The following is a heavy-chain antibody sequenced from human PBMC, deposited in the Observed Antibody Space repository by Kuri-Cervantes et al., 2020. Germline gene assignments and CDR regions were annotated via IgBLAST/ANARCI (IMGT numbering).Heavy chain of an antibody. CDR1: GSTFSNYA. J-gene: IGHJ6*03. CDR2: ISYDGSNK. Sequence: LNISSAASGSTFSNYAMHWVRQARGKGVERVAVISYDGSNKYYADSVKGRFTICRDNSKNTMYLQRNSLRAEATVVYYCSRDLIRVVGVAATPSYYYMDVWGKGTTVTVSS. V-gene: IGHV3-30*01. CDR3: SRDLIRVVGVAATPSYYYMDV. D-gene: IGHD2-15*01.